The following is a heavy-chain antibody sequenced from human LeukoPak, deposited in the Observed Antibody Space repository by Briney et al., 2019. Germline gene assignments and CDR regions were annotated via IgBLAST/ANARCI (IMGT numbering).Heavy chain of an antibody. CDR3: ARPLRYYDFWSGYYH. J-gene: IGHJ5*02. Sequence: VASVKVSCKASGYTFTGYYMHWVRQAPGQGLEWMGWINPNSGGTNYAQKFQGRVTMTRDTSISTAYMELSRLRSDGTAVYYCARPLRYYDFWSGYYHWGQGTLVTVSS. V-gene: IGHV1-2*02. CDR2: INPNSGGT. CDR1: GYTFTGYY. D-gene: IGHD3-3*01.